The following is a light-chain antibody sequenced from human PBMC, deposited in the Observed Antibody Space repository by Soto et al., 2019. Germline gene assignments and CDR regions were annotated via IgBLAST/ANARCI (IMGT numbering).Light chain of an antibody. CDR2: GTS. J-gene: IGKJ3*01. Sequence: EIVLTHSPGTLSLSPWERATLSCRASQSVSSKYLAWYQQKPGQAPRVLIYGTSIRASGVPERFSGGGSGTDFTLTITRLEPEDFAVYYCQQYGSSLFTFGPGTKVDIK. V-gene: IGKV3-20*01. CDR1: QSVSSKY. CDR3: QQYGSSLFT.